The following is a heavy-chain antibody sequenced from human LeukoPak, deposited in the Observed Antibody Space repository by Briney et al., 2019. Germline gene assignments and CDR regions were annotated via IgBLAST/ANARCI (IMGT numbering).Heavy chain of an antibody. CDR1: GFTVSSNY. D-gene: IGHD1-1*01. J-gene: IGHJ5*02. Sequence: GGSLRLSCAASGFTVSSNYMSWVRQAPGKGLEWVSVIYSGGSTYYADSVKGRFTISRDNSKNTLYLQMNSLRAEDTAVYYCAITTARLRFDPWGQGTLVTVSS. CDR3: AITTARLRFDP. V-gene: IGHV3-53*01. CDR2: IYSGGST.